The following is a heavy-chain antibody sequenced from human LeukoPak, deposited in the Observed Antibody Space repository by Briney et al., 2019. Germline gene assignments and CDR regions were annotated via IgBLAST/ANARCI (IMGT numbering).Heavy chain of an antibody. V-gene: IGHV1-8*01. D-gene: IGHD3-10*01. CDR2: MNPNSGNT. CDR3: ARGPRTFYYGSGSYYTP. J-gene: IGHJ4*02. CDR1: GYTFTSYD. Sequence: ASVKVSCKASGYTFTSYDINWVRQATGQGLEWMGWMNPNSGNTGYAQKFQGRVTMTRNTSISTAYMEPSSLRSEDTAVYYCARGPRTFYYGSGSYYTPWGQGTLVTVSS.